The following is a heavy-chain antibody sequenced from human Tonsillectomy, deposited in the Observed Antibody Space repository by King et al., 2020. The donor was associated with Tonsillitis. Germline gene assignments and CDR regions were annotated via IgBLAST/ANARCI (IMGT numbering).Heavy chain of an antibody. CDR2: MYYIGTT. J-gene: IGHJ4*02. D-gene: IGHD1-1*01. Sequence: LQLQESGPGLVKPSETLSLTCTVSGGSVISSSHYWGWIRQPPGKGLGWIGNMYYIGTTYYNPSLKSRVTISVDTSKNQFSLKLSSVTAADTAVYYCVRQTGTTGWFDYWGQGTLVTVSS. CDR3: VRQTGTTGWFDY. CDR1: GGSVISSSHY. V-gene: IGHV4-39*01.